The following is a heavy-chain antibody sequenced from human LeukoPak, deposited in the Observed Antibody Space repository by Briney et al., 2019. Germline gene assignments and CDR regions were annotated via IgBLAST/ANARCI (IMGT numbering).Heavy chain of an antibody. CDR2: LYSGSDT. J-gene: IGHJ2*01. V-gene: IGHV3-53*01. D-gene: IGHD2-21*01. CDR3: ARVGDHFHWFLDL. Sequence: PGGSRTLSCAASGFTVSTNYMNWVRQAPGKGLEWVSILYSGSDTYYSDSVKGRFTISRDDSRNTLFLHMTSLKAEDTAIYYCARVGDHFHWFLDLWGRGTLVGVSS. CDR1: GFTVSTNY.